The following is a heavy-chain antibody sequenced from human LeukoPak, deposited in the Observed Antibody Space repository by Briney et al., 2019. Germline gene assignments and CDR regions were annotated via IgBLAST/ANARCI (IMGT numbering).Heavy chain of an antibody. CDR2: ISGSGGST. Sequence: PGGSLRLSCAASGFNFSSYAMSWVRQAPGKGLEWVSAISGSGGSTYYADSVTGRFTISRDNSKNTLYLQMNSLRAGDTAVYYCARDQLVRGVKGDAFDIWGQGTMVTVSS. D-gene: IGHD3-10*01. CDR3: ARDQLVRGVKGDAFDI. CDR1: GFNFSSYA. V-gene: IGHV3-23*01. J-gene: IGHJ3*02.